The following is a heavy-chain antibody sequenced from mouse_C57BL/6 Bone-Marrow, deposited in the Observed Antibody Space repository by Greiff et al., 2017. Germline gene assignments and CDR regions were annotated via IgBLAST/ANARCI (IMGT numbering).Heavy chain of an antibody. CDR1: GYSITSGYY. CDR3: ASGAYYSNYVAMDY. J-gene: IGHJ4*01. CDR2: ISYDGSN. D-gene: IGHD2-5*01. Sequence: EVKLVESGPGLVKPSQSLSLTCSVTGYSITSGYYWTWIRQFPGNKLEWIGYISYDGSNNYNPSLKNRISITRDTSKNQFFLKLNSVTTEDTATYYCASGAYYSNYVAMDYWGQGTSVTVSS. V-gene: IGHV3-6*01.